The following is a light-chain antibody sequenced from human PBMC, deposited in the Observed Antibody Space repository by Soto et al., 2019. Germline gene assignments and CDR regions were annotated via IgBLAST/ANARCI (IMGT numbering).Light chain of an antibody. CDR3: QQYNNYPLT. Sequence: GDRVTITCRASQTISGRLAWYQQKPGKAPKFLIYDASSLESGVPSRFSGSGSGTEFTLTISSLQPDDFATYYCQQYNNYPLTFGGGTRWIS. V-gene: IGKV1-5*01. J-gene: IGKJ4*01. CDR2: DAS. CDR1: QTISGR.